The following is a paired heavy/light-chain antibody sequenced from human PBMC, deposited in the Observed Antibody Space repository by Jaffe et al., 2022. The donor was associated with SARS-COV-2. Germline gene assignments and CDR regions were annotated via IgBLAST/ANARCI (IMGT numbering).Heavy chain of an antibody. V-gene: IGHV3-11*01. CDR3: ARDSVHTAMVRFGSRMANWFDP. Sequence: QVQLVESGGGLVKPGGSLRLSCAVSGFTFSDYYMTWIRQAPGKGLEWISYISKDGGTLYYADSVKGRFTISRDNAKNSLYLQMNSLRAEDTAIYYCARDSVHTAMVRFGSRMANWFDPWGQGTLVTVSS. CDR1: GFTFSDYY. J-gene: IGHJ5*02. CDR2: ISKDGGTL. D-gene: IGHD5-18*01.
Light chain of an antibody. V-gene: IGKV3-11*01. J-gene: IGKJ4*01. CDR1: LSVSTF. CDR2: DAS. CDR3: QQRGTWPPT. Sequence: EIVLTQSPATLSLSPGERATLSCRASLSVSTFLAWYQQKSGQAPRLLISDASNRVTGIPARFSGSGSGTDFTLTISSLEPEDFAVYYCQQRGTWPPTFGGGTKVEIK.